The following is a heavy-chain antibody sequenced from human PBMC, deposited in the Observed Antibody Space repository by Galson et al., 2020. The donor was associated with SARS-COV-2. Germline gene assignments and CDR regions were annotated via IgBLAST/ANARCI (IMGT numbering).Heavy chain of an antibody. CDR1: GFTFSSYD. Sequence: GESLKISCAASGFTFSSYDMHWVRQATGKGLEWVSAIGTAGDTYYPGSVKGRFTISRENAKNSLYLQMNSLRAGDTAVYYCARGVGYYDSSGYENYYMDVWGKGTTVTVSS. CDR3: ARGVGYYDSSGYENYYMDV. V-gene: IGHV3-13*01. J-gene: IGHJ6*03. CDR2: IGTAGDT. D-gene: IGHD3-22*01.